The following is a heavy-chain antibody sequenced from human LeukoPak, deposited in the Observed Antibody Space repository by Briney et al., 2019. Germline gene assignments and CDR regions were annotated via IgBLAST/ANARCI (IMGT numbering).Heavy chain of an antibody. J-gene: IGHJ6*03. CDR2: ISGFNGHT. CDR3: ARAWLRRKYYYYMDV. D-gene: IGHD5-12*01. V-gene: IGHV1-18*04. Sequence: GASVKVSCKASGYTFSNYGMGWVRQAPGHGLEWMGWISGFNGHTKYSQKSQGRVTMTTDTSTSTAYMEVRSLRSDDTAVYYCARAWLRRKYYYYMDVWGKGTTVTVSS. CDR1: GYTFSNYG.